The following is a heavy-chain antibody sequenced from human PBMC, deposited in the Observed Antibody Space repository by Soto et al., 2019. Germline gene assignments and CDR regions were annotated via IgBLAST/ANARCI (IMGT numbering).Heavy chain of an antibody. J-gene: IGHJ3*01. CDR2: IQNDGSRT. CDR1: GFTFNYYW. D-gene: IGHD2-21*02. V-gene: IGHV3-74*01. Sequence: EVQLVESEGGLVQRGGSLRLSCAASGFTFNYYWMHWVRQAPGQGLVWVAQIQNDGSRTTYADSVKGRFTISRDNAKNTMYLQMKSLRAKDTAVYYCARGDLGGFDLWGQGTTVTFSS. CDR3: ARGDLGGFDL.